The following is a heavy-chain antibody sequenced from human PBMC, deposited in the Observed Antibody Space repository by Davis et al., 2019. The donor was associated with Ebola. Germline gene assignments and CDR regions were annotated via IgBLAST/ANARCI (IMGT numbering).Heavy chain of an antibody. J-gene: IGHJ6*02. Sequence: GESLKISCAASGFTFSSYGMHWVRQAPGKGLEWVAVISYDGSNKYYADSVKGRFTISRDNAKNSLYLQMNSLRAEDTAVYYCARGMYSSSSWRDYGMEYGMDVWGQGTTVTVSS. CDR1: GFTFSSYG. V-gene: IGHV3-30*03. CDR2: ISYDGSNK. CDR3: ARGMYSSSSWRDYGMEYGMDV. D-gene: IGHD6-6*01.